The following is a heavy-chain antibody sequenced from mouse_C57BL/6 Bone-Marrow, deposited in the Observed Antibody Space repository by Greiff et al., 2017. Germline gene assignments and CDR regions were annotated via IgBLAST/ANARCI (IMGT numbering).Heavy chain of an antibody. CDR3: ARGPDYYGSSYWYFDV. D-gene: IGHD1-1*01. CDR1: GYAFSSSW. Sequence: QVQLQQSGPELVKPGASVKISCKASGYAFSSSWMNWVKQRPGKGLEWIGRIYPGDGDTNYNGKFKGKATLTADKSSSAAYMQLSSLTSEDSAVYFCARGPDYYGSSYWYFDVWGTGTTVTVSS. J-gene: IGHJ1*03. CDR2: IYPGDGDT. V-gene: IGHV1-82*01.